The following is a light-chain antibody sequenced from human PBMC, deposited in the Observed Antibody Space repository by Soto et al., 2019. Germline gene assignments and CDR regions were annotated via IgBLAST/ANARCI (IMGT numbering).Light chain of an antibody. V-gene: IGKV1-27*01. CDR1: QGISNY. CDR2: AAS. Sequence: DIPMTQSPSSLSASVGDRVTITCRASQGISNYLAWYQQKPGKVPKLLIYAASTLQSGAPSRFSGSGSGTDFTLTISSLQPEDVATYYCQKYNSAPRLTFGPGTKVDIK. J-gene: IGKJ3*01. CDR3: QKYNSAPRLT.